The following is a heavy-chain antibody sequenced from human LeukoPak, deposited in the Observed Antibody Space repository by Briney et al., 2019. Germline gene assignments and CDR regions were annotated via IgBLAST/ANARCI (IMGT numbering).Heavy chain of an antibody. CDR1: GFTFSNYG. Sequence: GGSLRLSCGASGFTFSNYGMHWVRETPGKGLEWVAFIRFDGSNKYYADCVMGRFTISRDNCKNTLYLQLNSLRPEDTAVYYCSKGHDYTGPQAFDIWGQGTMVTVSS. CDR3: SKGHDYTGPQAFDI. CDR2: IRFDGSNK. D-gene: IGHD2-8*02. V-gene: IGHV3-30*02. J-gene: IGHJ3*02.